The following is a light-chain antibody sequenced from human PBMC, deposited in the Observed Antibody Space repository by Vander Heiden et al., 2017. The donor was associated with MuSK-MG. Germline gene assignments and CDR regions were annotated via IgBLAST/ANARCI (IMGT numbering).Light chain of an antibody. Sequence: DIQMTQSPSSLSASVGDRVTITCQASQDISNYLNWYQQKPGKAPKLLIYDASNLETGVPSRFSGSGSGTDFTSTISSLQPEDIATYYCQQDDNLLLTFGHGTKVDIK. CDR3: QQDDNLLLT. J-gene: IGKJ3*01. CDR2: DAS. CDR1: QDISNY. V-gene: IGKV1-33*01.